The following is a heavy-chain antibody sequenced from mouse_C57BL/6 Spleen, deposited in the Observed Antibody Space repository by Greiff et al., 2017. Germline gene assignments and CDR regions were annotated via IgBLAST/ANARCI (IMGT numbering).Heavy chain of an antibody. CDR1: GYTFTSYW. V-gene: IGHV1-50*01. CDR2: IDPSDSYT. D-gene: IGHD1-1*01. Sequence: QVQLQQPGAELVKPGASVKLSCKASGYTFTSYWMQWVKQRPGRGLEWIGEIDPSDSYTNYNQKFKGKATLTVDTSSSTAYMQLSSLTSEDSAVYYCVYYGSRSYWGQGTTLTVSS. CDR3: VYYGSRSY. J-gene: IGHJ2*01.